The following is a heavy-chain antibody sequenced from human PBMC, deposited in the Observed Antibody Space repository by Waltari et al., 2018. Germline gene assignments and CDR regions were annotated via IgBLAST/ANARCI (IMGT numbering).Heavy chain of an antibody. J-gene: IGHJ4*02. D-gene: IGHD2-2*01. CDR3: ARGDYCSSTSCYVNY. V-gene: IGHV4-59*01. CDR2: IYYRGST. Sequence: QVQLQESGPGLVKPSETLSLTCTVSGGSISSYYWSWIRQPPGKGLEWIGYIYYRGSTNYNPTLKSRVTISVDTSKTQFSLQLSSVTAADTAVYYCARGDYCSSTSCYVNYWGQGTLVTVSS. CDR1: GGSISSYY.